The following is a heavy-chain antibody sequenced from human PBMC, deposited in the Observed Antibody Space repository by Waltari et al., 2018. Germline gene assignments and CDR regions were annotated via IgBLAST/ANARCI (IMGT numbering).Heavy chain of an antibody. CDR2: MKPNSGNT. Sequence: QVQLVQSGAEVKKPGASVKVSCKASGYPFTSYANNWVRQATGQGLEWMAWMKPNSGNTGYAQNRQGRVTMTRNASISTAYMELGSLRAEDTAVYYCARARKGANLVGTTSYFDYWGQGTLVTVSS. CDR3: ARARKGANLVGTTSYFDY. J-gene: IGHJ4*02. CDR1: GYPFTSYA. V-gene: IGHV1-8*02. D-gene: IGHD1-26*01.